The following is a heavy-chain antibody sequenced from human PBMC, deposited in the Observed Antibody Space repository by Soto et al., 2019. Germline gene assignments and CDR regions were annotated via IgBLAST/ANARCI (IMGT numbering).Heavy chain of an antibody. CDR3: ARDQRVRGVILKRYYFDY. D-gene: IGHD3-10*01. J-gene: IGHJ4*02. Sequence: GGSLRLSCAASGFTFSSYSMNWVRQAPGKGLEWVSYISSSSSTIYYADSVKGRFTISRDNAKNSLYLQMNSLRDEDTAVYYCARDQRVRGVILKRYYFDYWGQGTLVTVSS. V-gene: IGHV3-48*02. CDR2: ISSSSSTI. CDR1: GFTFSSYS.